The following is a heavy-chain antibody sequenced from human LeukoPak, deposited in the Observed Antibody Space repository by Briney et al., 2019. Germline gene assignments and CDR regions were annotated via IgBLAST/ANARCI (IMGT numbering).Heavy chain of an antibody. CDR3: ASWLQLRPYGMDV. J-gene: IGHJ6*02. CDR1: GGSFSGYY. CDR2: INHSGST. V-gene: IGHV4-34*01. Sequence: KPSETLSLTCAVYGGSFSGYYWSWIRQPPGKGLEWIGEINHSGSTNYNPSLKSRVTISVDTSKNQFSLKLNSVTAADTAVYYCASWLQLRPYGMDVWGQGTTVTVSS. D-gene: IGHD5-24*01.